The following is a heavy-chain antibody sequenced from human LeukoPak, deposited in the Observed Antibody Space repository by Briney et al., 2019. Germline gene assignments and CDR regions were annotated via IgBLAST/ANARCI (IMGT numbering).Heavy chain of an antibody. CDR1: GFTFSSYG. D-gene: IGHD2-2*01. CDR3: AVLPGHQLLQSSYWYFDL. V-gene: IGHV3-30*02. J-gene: IGHJ2*01. CDR2: IRYDGSNK. Sequence: GGSLRLSCAASGFTFSSYGMHWVRQAPGKGLEWVAFIRYDGSNKYYADSVKGRFTISRDNSKNTLYLQMNSLRAEDTAVYYCAVLPGHQLLQSSYWYFDLWGRGTLVTVSS.